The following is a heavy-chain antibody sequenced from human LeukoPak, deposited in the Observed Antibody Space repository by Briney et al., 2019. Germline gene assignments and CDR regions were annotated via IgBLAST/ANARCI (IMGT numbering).Heavy chain of an antibody. CDR2: VFHSGTT. CDR3: ARRMTSVTDAFDI. Sequence: SETLSLTCNVSGDSLTSHFWCCIPQTPGKGLEWIGYVFHSGTTNYSPSLKSRVTISLDTSKKQFYLRLASVTAADTAVYYCARRMTSVTDAFDIWGRGTMVSVSS. D-gene: IGHD3-10*01. J-gene: IGHJ3*02. CDR1: GDSLTSHF. V-gene: IGHV4-59*08.